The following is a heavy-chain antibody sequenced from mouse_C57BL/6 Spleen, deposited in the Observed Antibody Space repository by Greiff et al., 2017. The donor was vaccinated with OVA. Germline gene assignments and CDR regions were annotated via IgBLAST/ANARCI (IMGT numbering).Heavy chain of an antibody. Sequence: QVHVKQSGAELARPGASVKMSCKASGYTFTSYTMHWVKQRPGQGLEWIGYINPSSGYTKYNQKFKDKATLTADKSSSTAYMQLSSLTSEDSAVYYCARFGDYSNYAGFAYWGQGTLVTVSA. CDR3: ARFGDYSNYAGFAY. CDR2: INPSSGYT. CDR1: GYTFTSYT. J-gene: IGHJ3*01. D-gene: IGHD2-5*01. V-gene: IGHV1-4*01.